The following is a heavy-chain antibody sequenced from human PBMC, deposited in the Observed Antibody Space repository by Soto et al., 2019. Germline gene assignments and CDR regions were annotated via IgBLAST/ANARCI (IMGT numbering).Heavy chain of an antibody. V-gene: IGHV3-23*01. CDR1: GFTFSSYA. CDR3: AKDLVYYYGSSGYYGYTG. D-gene: IGHD3-22*01. CDR2: ISGSGSA. J-gene: IGHJ4*02. Sequence: EVQLLESGGGLVQPGGSLRLSCAASGFTFSSYAMSWVRQAPGKGLEWVSSISGSGSAYYAGSVKGRFTISRDNSKNTLYWQMNSLRAEDTAVYYCAKDLVYYYGSSGYYGYTGWGQGTLVTVSS.